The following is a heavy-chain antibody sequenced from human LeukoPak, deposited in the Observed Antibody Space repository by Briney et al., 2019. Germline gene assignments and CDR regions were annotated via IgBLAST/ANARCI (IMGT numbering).Heavy chain of an antibody. Sequence: GGSLRLSCTASGFTFSAYAMMWVRQAPGKGPEWVSAIRGGGTSEFYADSVKGRFRISRDNSKDTLFLQMNSLRAEDTAVYYCARDPNGDYIGGFDMWGAGTMVTVSS. CDR1: GFTFSAYA. J-gene: IGHJ3*02. CDR2: IRGGGTSE. D-gene: IGHD4-17*01. V-gene: IGHV3-23*01. CDR3: ARDPNGDYIGGFDM.